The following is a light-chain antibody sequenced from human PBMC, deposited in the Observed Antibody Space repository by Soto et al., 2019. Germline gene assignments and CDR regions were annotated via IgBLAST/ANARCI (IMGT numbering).Light chain of an antibody. CDR3: QHYSTVWA. J-gene: IGKJ1*01. V-gene: IGKV1-5*01. Sequence: DIQMTQSPSSLSASIGDRVTITCQASQNSTNNLSWYQQKPGKAPNVLIYDASTLESGVPSRFSGSGSGTEFTLTISSLQPEDFATYYCQHYSTVWAFGQGTKVDIK. CDR2: DAS. CDR1: QNSTNN.